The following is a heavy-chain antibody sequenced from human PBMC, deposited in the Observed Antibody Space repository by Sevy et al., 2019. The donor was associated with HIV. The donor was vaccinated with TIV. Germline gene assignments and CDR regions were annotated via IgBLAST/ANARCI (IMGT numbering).Heavy chain of an antibody. D-gene: IGHD6-13*01. Sequence: GGSLRLSCAASGFDFSSYVMHWVRQAPGKVLEWLSVMSYDETKKYYGDSVKGRFTISRDNSKDTLFLQMNSLREEDTAVYYCARQGSSWTFDPWGQGTLVTVSS. V-gene: IGHV3-30-3*01. J-gene: IGHJ5*02. CDR3: ARQGSSWTFDP. CDR2: MSYDETKK. CDR1: GFDFSSYV.